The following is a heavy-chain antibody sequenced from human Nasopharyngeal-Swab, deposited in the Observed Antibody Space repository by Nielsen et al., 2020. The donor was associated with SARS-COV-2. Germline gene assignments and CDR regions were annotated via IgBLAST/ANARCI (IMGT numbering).Heavy chain of an antibody. V-gene: IGHV3-48*03. J-gene: IGHJ6*03. CDR2: ISTTGSAI. Sequence: VRQAPGKGPEWISYISTTGSAIYYADSVRGRFTISRDNTKNSLYLQMNSVRAEDTAVYYCVRGGYYFMDVWGKGTRVTVSS. CDR3: VRGGYYFMDV.